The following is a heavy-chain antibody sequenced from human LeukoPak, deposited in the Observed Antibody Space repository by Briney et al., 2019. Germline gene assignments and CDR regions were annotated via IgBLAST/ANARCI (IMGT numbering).Heavy chain of an antibody. V-gene: IGHV3-21*01. J-gene: IGHJ4*02. CDR1: VFTFSSYS. Sequence: KPGGSLRLSCAASVFTFSSYSMNWVRQAPGKGLEWVSSISSSSSYIYYADSVKGRFTISRDNAKNSLFLQMNSLRAGDTAVYYCARFIAATGVDSWGQGTLVTVSS. CDR3: ARFIAATGVDS. D-gene: IGHD6-13*01. CDR2: ISSSSSYI.